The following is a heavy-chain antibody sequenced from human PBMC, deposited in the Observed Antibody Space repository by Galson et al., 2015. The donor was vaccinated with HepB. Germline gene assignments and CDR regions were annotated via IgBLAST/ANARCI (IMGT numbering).Heavy chain of an antibody. CDR3: ARDQSRYSSSSMRNYYGMDV. CDR1: GFTFSSYA. D-gene: IGHD6-6*01. J-gene: IGHJ6*02. CDR2: ISYDGSNK. Sequence: SLRLSCAASGFTFSSYAMHWVRQAPGKGLEWVAVISYDGSNKYYADSVKGRFTISRDNSKNTLYPQMNSLRAEDTAVYYCARDQSRYSSSSMRNYYGMDVWGQGTTVTVSS. V-gene: IGHV3-30-3*01.